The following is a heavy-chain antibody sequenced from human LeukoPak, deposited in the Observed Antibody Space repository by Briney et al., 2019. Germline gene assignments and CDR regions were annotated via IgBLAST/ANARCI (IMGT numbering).Heavy chain of an antibody. CDR1: GFTFSDYY. Sequence: PGGSLRLTCAASGFTFSDYYMSWIRQAPGKGLEWVSYISSSGSTIYYADSVKGRFTISRDNAKNSLYLQMNSLRAEDTAVYYCARVLRYFDWIDYWGQGTLVTVSS. J-gene: IGHJ4*02. V-gene: IGHV3-11*01. CDR2: ISSSGSTI. D-gene: IGHD3-9*01. CDR3: ARVLRYFDWIDY.